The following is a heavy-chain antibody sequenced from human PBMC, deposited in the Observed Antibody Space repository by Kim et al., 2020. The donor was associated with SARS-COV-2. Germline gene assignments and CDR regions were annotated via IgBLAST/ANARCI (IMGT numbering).Heavy chain of an antibody. CDR2: IIPIFGTA. V-gene: IGHV1-69*13. CDR1: GGTFSSYA. Sequence: SVKVSCKASGGTFSSYAISWVRQAPGQGLEWMGGIIPIFGTANYAQKFQGRVTITADESTSTAYMELSSLRSEDTAVYYCARSTVVTPPYYYYYGMDVWGQGTTVTVSS. D-gene: IGHD4-17*01. J-gene: IGHJ6*02. CDR3: ARSTVVTPPYYYYYGMDV.